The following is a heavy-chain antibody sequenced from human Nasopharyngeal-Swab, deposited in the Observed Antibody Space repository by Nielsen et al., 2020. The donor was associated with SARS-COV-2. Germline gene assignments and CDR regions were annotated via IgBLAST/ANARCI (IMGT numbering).Heavy chain of an antibody. J-gene: IGHJ5*02. D-gene: IGHD3-10*01. V-gene: IGHV1-18*01. Sequence: ASVKVSCKASGYAFTKYGISWVRQAPGQGLEWMGWISGNNDNRNYAQKVQGRVTMTTDTSTSTVYMALRSLRSDDTAIYYCARDGAPLVSGIYFNWFDPWGQGTLVTVSS. CDR3: ARDGAPLVSGIYFNWFDP. CDR2: ISGNNDNR. CDR1: GYAFTKYG.